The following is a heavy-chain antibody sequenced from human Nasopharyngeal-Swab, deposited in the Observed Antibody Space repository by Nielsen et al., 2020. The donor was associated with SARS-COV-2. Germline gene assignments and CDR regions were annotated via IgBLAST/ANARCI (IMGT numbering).Heavy chain of an antibody. CDR3: AKAEYDYVWGSYRAAFDY. D-gene: IGHD3-16*02. V-gene: IGHV3-23*01. Sequence: WIRQPPGKGLEWVSAISGSGGSTYYADSVKGRFTISRDNSKNTLYLQMNSLRAEDTAVYCCAKAEYDYVWGSYRAAFDYWGQGTLVTVSS. CDR2: ISGSGGST. J-gene: IGHJ4*02.